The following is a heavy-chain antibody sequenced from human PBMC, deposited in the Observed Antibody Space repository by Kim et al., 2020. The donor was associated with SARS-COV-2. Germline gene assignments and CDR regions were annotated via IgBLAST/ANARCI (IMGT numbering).Heavy chain of an antibody. J-gene: IGHJ6*02. CDR2: ISGSGGTT. Sequence: GGSLRLSCAASGFTFSSYAMSWVRQAPGKGLEWVSAISGSGGTTFFADSVKGRFTISRDNSKNTLYLQMNSLRAEDTAVYYCAKETMVRGVLDVWGQGTTVTVSS. V-gene: IGHV3-23*01. D-gene: IGHD3-10*01. CDR3: AKETMVRGVLDV. CDR1: GFTFSSYA.